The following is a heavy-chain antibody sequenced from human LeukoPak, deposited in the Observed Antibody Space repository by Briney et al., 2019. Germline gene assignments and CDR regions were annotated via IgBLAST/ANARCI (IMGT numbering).Heavy chain of an antibody. V-gene: IGHV4-61*02. CDR3: ARVKWFGELFSDDAFDI. J-gene: IGHJ3*02. CDR1: GGSISSGSYY. Sequence: PSETLSLTCTVSGGSISSGSYYWSWIRQPAGKGLEWIGRIYTSGSTNYNPSLKSRVTISVDTSKNQFSLKLSSVTAADTAVYYCARVKWFGELFSDDAFDIWGQGTMVTVSS. D-gene: IGHD3-10*01. CDR2: IYTSGST.